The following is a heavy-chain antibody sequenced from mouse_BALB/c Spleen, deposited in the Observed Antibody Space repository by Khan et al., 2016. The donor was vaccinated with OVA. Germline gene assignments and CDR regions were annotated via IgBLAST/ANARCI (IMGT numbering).Heavy chain of an antibody. J-gene: IGHJ4*01. D-gene: IGHD2-10*02. Sequence: QSGPELVKPGALVKISCKASGYTFTSYDINWVRQRPGQGLEWIGWIYPGDGSTEYNEKFKGKATLTADKSSSTAYMQLSSLTSETSAVDVCAREGLGGVAIDYWGQGTSVTVSS. CDR2: IYPGDGST. V-gene: IGHV1S33*01. CDR1: GYTFTSYD. CDR3: AREGLGGVAIDY.